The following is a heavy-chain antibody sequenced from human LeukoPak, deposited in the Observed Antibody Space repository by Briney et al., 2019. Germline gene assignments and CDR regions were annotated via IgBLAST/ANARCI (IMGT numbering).Heavy chain of an antibody. V-gene: IGHV3-21*01. CDR3: ARDRYSGSHRAFDI. CDR2: ISSSSSYI. J-gene: IGHJ3*02. CDR1: GFTFSSYS. D-gene: IGHD1-26*01. Sequence: GGSLRLSCAASGFTFSSYSINWVRQAPGKGLEWVSSISSSSSYIYYADSVKGRFTISRDNAKNSLYLQMNSLRAEDTAVYYCARDRYSGSHRAFDIWGQGTMVTVSS.